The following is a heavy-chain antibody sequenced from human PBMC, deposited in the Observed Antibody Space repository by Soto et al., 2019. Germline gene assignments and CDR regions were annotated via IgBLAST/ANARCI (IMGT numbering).Heavy chain of an antibody. Sequence: ASGTVSCKASVYTFTSYGISWVRQAPGQGLEWMGWTSAYNGNTNYAQKLQGRVTMTTDTSTSTAYMELRSLRSDDTAVYYCARRQWLVGGYYYGMDVWGQGTTVTVSS. CDR2: TSAYNGNT. D-gene: IGHD6-19*01. J-gene: IGHJ6*02. V-gene: IGHV1-18*01. CDR1: VYTFTSYG. CDR3: ARRQWLVGGYYYGMDV.